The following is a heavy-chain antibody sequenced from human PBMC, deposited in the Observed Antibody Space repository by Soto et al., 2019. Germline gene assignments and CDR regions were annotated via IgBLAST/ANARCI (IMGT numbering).Heavy chain of an antibody. D-gene: IGHD2-2*01. J-gene: IGHJ6*03. V-gene: IGHV3-23*01. CDR1: GVTFSSYA. CDR3: AKDLSCSSTSCLVAYYYYMYV. Sequence: EVQLLESGGGLVQPAGSLRLSCAASGVTFSSYAMSWVRQAPGKGLEWVSAISGSGGSTYYADSVKGRFTIPRDNSNNTLHLQMISLRAEDTAVYYCAKDLSCSSTSCLVAYYYYMYVWGKGTTVTVSS. CDR2: ISGSGGST.